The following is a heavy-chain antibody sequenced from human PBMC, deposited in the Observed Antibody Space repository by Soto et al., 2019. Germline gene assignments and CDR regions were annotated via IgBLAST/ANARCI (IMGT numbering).Heavy chain of an antibody. J-gene: IGHJ3*02. V-gene: IGHV4-59*08. CDR2: IYYSGST. Sequence: SETLSLTCTVSGGSISSYYWSWIRQPPGKGLEWIGYIYYSGSTNYNPSLKSRVTISVDTSKNQFSLKLSSVTAADTAVYYCARPYSVDSTPEAFDIWGQGTMVTVSS. D-gene: IGHD2-2*01. CDR1: GGSISSYY. CDR3: ARPYSVDSTPEAFDI.